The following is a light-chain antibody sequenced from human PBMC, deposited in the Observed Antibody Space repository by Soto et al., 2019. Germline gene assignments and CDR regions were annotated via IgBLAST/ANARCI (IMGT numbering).Light chain of an antibody. V-gene: IGLV2-14*01. Sequence: QSALTQPASVSASPGQSITISCTGTSSDIGDYKYVSWYQQHPGKAPKVLIYEVSSRPSGVSNRFSGSKSGNTASLTISGLQVDDEAHYYCSSYTNTSTLVLFGGGTKLTVL. CDR1: SSDIGDYKY. J-gene: IGLJ2*01. CDR2: EVS. CDR3: SSYTNTSTLVL.